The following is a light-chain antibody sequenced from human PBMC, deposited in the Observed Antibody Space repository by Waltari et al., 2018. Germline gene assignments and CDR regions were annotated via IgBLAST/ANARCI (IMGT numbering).Light chain of an antibody. J-gene: IGKJ1*01. CDR2: AAS. V-gene: IGKV3-20*01. CDR1: QSFSKY. CDR3: QNHERLPAT. Sequence: EIVSTQSPGTLYVSPGERATLSCRASQSFSKYLAWYQQRPGQAPRLLIYAASTRATGIPDRVSCSGSGTDFSLTISRLEPEDFAVYYCQNHERLPATFGQGTKVEIK.